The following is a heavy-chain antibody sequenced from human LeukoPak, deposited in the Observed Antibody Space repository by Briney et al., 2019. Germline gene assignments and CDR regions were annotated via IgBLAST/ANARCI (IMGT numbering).Heavy chain of an antibody. J-gene: IGHJ4*02. V-gene: IGHV1-18*01. Sequence: ASVKVSCKASSYSFTSYGISWVRQAPGQGLEWMGWISTYNGNTNYAQKLQGRVTMTTDTSTTTAYMELNSLRAEDTAVYYCASLYEVDIVATIRGVWDYWGQGTLVTVSS. CDR3: ASLYEVDIVATIRGVWDY. D-gene: IGHD5-12*01. CDR2: ISTYNGNT. CDR1: SYSFTSYG.